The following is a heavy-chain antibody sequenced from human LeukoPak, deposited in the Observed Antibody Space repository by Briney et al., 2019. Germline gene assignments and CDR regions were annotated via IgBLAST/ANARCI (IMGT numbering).Heavy chain of an antibody. D-gene: IGHD6-6*01. V-gene: IGHV1-2*02. J-gene: IGHJ3*02. CDR2: TNPNSGGT. Sequence: ASVKVSCKASGYTFTGYYMHWVRQAPRQGLEWMGWTNPNSGGTNYAQKFQGRVTMTRDTSISTAYMELSRLRSDDTAVYYCARASLDSKFAFDIWGQGTMVTVSS. CDR3: ARASLDSKFAFDI. CDR1: GYTFTGYY.